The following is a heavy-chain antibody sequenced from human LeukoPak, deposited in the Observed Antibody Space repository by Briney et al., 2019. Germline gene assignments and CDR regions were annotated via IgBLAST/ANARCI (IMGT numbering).Heavy chain of an antibody. Sequence: PGGSLRLSCAASGFTFSSYGMNWVRQAPGKGLEWVSLISWDGGSTYYADSVKGRFTISRDNNKNSLYLQMNSLTGEDTALYYCAKGGGSSGWYYFDYWGQGTLVTVSS. CDR1: GFTFSSYG. V-gene: IGHV3-43*02. CDR2: ISWDGGST. D-gene: IGHD6-19*01. CDR3: AKGGGSSGWYYFDY. J-gene: IGHJ4*02.